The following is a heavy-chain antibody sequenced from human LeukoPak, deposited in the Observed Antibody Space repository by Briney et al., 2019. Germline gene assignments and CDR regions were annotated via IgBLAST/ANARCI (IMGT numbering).Heavy chain of an antibody. CDR3: ARDSSDIRGLIAH. V-gene: IGHV1-69*13. Sequence: ASVKASCKASGGSFSKYTLNWVRQRPGQGLEWMGGITPLFGTGKYAQKFQGRVTITADESASTAYMELSRLASEDTAVYYCARDSSDIRGLIAHWGQGILVTVSS. CDR1: GGSFSKYT. CDR2: ITPLFGTG. J-gene: IGHJ1*01. D-gene: IGHD3-10*01.